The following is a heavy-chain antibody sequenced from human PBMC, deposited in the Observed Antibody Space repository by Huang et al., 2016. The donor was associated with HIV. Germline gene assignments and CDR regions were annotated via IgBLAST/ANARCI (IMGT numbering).Heavy chain of an antibody. D-gene: IGHD2-15*01. J-gene: IGHJ6*03. CDR2: ISYDVTHK. V-gene: IGHV3-30-3*01. CDR1: GFIFRSYA. Sequence: QVQLVESGGGVVQSGRSLRLSCAASGFIFRSYAMHWVRQGQGKGLEWVAVISYDVTHKDYADSVKGRFTISRDNSKNTLYLQMNSLRGEDTAVYYCARDVNHGGHAYLYYYYYLDVWGKGSMVTVSS. CDR3: ARDVNHGGHAYLYYYYYLDV.